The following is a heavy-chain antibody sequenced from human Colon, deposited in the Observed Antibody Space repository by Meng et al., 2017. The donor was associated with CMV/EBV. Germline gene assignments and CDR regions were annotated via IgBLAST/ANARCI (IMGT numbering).Heavy chain of an antibody. V-gene: IGHV3-48*04. D-gene: IGHD3-22*01. CDR1: GFTFSSYS. Sequence: GGSLRLSCAASGFTFSSYSMNWVRQAPGKGLEWVSYISSSSSTIYYADSVKGRFTISRDNAKNSLYLQMNSLRAEDTAVYYCARVYYYDSSGSYYFDYWGQGTLVNVSS. CDR3: ARVYYYDSSGSYYFDY. CDR2: ISSSSSTI. J-gene: IGHJ4*02.